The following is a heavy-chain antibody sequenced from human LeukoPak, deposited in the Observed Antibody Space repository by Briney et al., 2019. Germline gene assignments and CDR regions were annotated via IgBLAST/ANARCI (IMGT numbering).Heavy chain of an antibody. CDR1: GGSISSYY. V-gene: IGHV4-59*12. D-gene: IGHD1-26*01. J-gene: IGHJ3*02. Sequence: PSETLSLTCTVSGGSISSYYWSWIRQPPGKGLEWIGYIYYIGRTNYNPSLKSRVTISVDTSKNQFSLKLSSVTAADTAVYYCARRRRIVGATPGAFDIWGQGTMVTVSS. CDR3: ARRRRIVGATPGAFDI. CDR2: IYYIGRT.